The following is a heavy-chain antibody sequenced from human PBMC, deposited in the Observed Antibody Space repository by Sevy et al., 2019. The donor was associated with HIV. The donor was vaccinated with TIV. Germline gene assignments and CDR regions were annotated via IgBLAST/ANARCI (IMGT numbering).Heavy chain of an antibody. CDR3: ARLYAPYSSSWYGGDDAFDI. V-gene: IGHV5-10-1*01. CDR1: GYSFTSYW. Sequence: GESLKISCKGSGYSFTSYWISWVRQMPGKDLEWMGRIDPSDSYTNYSPSFQGHVTISADKSISTAYLQWSSLKASDTAMYYCARLYAPYSSSWYGGDDAFDIWGQGTMVTVSS. CDR2: IDPSDSYT. D-gene: IGHD6-13*01. J-gene: IGHJ3*02.